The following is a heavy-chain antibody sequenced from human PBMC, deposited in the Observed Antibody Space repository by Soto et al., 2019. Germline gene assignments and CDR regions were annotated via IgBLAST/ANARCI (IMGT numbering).Heavy chain of an antibody. D-gene: IGHD3-3*01. V-gene: IGHV1-46*01. J-gene: IGHJ6*02. CDR1: GYALIMYY. CDR2: INPSGGST. Sequence: GASVKVSCKASGYALIMYYIRWMRQAPGQGLEWMGLINPSGGSTSYAQKFQGRVTMTRDTSTSTVYMELSSLRSEDTAVYYCARDTEYYDFWSGYYRHYYGTDVWGQGTTVTVSS. CDR3: ARDTEYYDFWSGYYRHYYGTDV.